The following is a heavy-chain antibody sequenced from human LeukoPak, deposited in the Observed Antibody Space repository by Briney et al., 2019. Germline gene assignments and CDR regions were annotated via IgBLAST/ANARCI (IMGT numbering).Heavy chain of an antibody. CDR3: ARLHWRGMDV. D-gene: IGHD2-8*02. CDR1: GFTFSSYE. CDR2: ISSSGSTI. J-gene: IGHJ6*02. V-gene: IGHV3-48*03. Sequence: PGGSLRLSCAASGFTFSSYEMNWVRQAPGKGLERVSYISSSGSTIYYADSVKGRFTISRDNAKDSLFLQMNSLRAEDTAVYYCARLHWRGMDVWGQGTTVIVSS.